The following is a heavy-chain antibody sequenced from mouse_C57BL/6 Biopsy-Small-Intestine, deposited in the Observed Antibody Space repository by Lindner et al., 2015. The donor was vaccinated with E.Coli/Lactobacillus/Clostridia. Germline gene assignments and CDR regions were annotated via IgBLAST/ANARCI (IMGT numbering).Heavy chain of an antibody. Sequence: VQLQESWGGLVKPGGSLKLSCAASGFTFSDYGMHWVRQAPEKGLEWVAYISSNSNTIYYADTVKGRFTISRDNAKNTLFLQMTSLRSEDTAMYYCARPHYYAIDYWGQGTSVTVSS. CDR1: GFTFSDYG. J-gene: IGHJ4*01. CDR2: ISSNSNTI. CDR3: ARPHYYAIDY. V-gene: IGHV5-17*01.